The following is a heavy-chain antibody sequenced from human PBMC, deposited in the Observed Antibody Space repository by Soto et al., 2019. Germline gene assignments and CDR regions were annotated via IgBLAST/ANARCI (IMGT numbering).Heavy chain of an antibody. J-gene: IGHJ6*02. Sequence: RASVKVSCKASGGTFSSYAISWVRLAPGQGLEWMGGIIPIFGTANYAQKFQGRVTITADESTSTAYMELSSLRSEDTAVYYCARAVGVGATRKEGYYYYGMDVWGQGTTVTVSS. V-gene: IGHV1-69*13. D-gene: IGHD1-26*01. CDR2: IIPIFGTA. CDR1: GGTFSSYA. CDR3: ARAVGVGATRKEGYYYYGMDV.